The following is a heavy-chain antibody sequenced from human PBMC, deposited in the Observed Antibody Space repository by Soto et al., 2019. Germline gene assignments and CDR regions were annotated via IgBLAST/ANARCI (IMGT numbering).Heavy chain of an antibody. CDR1: GLSFSSHW. D-gene: IGHD1-1*01. CDR2: IRQXXXEX. Sequence: EVQLVESGGGLVQPGGSLRLSCAASGLSFSSHWMSWVRQAPGRGLEWVANIRQXXXEXQYSDXVKGRFTLXRXNAKXXXXXXXXXXXXXXXXXXXCAKSEGYSFDIRGQGTMVTVSS. V-gene: IGHV3-7*01. CDR3: AKSEGYSFDI. J-gene: IGHJ3*02.